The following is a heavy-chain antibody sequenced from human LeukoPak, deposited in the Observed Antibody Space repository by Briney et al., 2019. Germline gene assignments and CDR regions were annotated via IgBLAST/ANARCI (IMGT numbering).Heavy chain of an antibody. V-gene: IGHV3-30*18. CDR3: AKGIYSQFDY. D-gene: IGHD5-12*01. CDR1: GLTFSSYG. Sequence: GGSLRLSRAASGLTFSSYGMHWVRQAPGKGLEWVAVISYDGSNKYYADSVKGRFTISRDNSKNTLYLQMNSLRAEDTAVYYCAKGIYSQFDYWGQGTLVTVSS. CDR2: ISYDGSNK. J-gene: IGHJ4*02.